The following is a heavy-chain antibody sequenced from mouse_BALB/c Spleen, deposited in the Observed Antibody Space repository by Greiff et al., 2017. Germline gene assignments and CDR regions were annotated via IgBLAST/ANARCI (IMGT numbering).Heavy chain of an antibody. CDR2: IWAGGST. CDR3: ARERGNYWYFEV. CDR1: GFSLTSSG. V-gene: IGHV2-9*02. D-gene: IGHD2-1*01. Sequence: VKLVESGPGLVAPSQSLSITCTVSGFSLTSSGVHWVRQPPGKGLEWLGVIWAGGSTNYNSALMSRLSISKDNSKSQVFLKMNSLQTDDTAMYYCARERGNYWYFEVWGAGTTVTVSS. J-gene: IGHJ1*01.